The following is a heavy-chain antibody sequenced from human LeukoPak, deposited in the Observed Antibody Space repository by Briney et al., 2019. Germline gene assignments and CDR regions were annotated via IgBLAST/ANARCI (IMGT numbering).Heavy chain of an antibody. CDR2: INPSGGST. CDR1: GYTFTGYY. CDR3: ARGLWDYYDSSGYPPAFDI. D-gene: IGHD3-22*01. Sequence: GASVKVSCKASGYTFTGYYMHWVRQAPGQGLEWMGIINPSGGSTSYAQKFQGRVTMTRDTSTSTVYMELSSLRSEDTAVYYCARGLWDYYDSSGYPPAFDIWGQGTMVTVSS. J-gene: IGHJ3*02. V-gene: IGHV1-46*01.